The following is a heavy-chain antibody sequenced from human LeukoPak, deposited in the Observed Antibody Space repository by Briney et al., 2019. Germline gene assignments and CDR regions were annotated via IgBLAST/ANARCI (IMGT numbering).Heavy chain of an antibody. J-gene: IGHJ4*02. Sequence: GGSLRLSCAASGFTFDDYAMHWVRQAPGKGLEWVSSISWNSGSIGYADSVKGRFTISRDNAKNSLYLQMSSLRAEDTALYYCAKSKFSITMIVVAIDYWGQGTLVTVSS. CDR2: ISWNSGSI. CDR1: GFTFDDYA. V-gene: IGHV3-9*01. CDR3: AKSKFSITMIVVAIDY. D-gene: IGHD3-22*01.